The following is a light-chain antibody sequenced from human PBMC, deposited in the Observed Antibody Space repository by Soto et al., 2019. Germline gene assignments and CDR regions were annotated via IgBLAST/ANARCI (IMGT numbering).Light chain of an antibody. CDR2: AAA. CDR3: HKSNSTQLT. Sequence: DIQMYQSPSSLSASVGDRVTITCRASQSISSYLNCYQQKPGKTHNLLIYAAARLQSGGPSRFSGSGAGTDFTLTISSLQPEDFAIYFFHKSNSTQLTVGG. J-gene: IGKJ4*01. V-gene: IGKV1-39*01. CDR1: QSISSY.